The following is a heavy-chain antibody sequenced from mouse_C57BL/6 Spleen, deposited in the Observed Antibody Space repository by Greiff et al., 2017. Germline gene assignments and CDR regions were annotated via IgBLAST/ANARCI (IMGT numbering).Heavy chain of an antibody. J-gene: IGHJ3*01. Sequence: VQLQQSGAELVKPGASVKISCKASGYAFSSYWMNWVKQRPGKGLEWIGQIYPGDGDTNYNGKFKGKATLTADKSSITAYMQLSILTSEDAAVYVCARDSKQGQGPGFAYWGQGTLVTVSA. D-gene: IGHD3-3*01. CDR1: GYAFSSYW. CDR3: ARDSKQGQGPGFAY. CDR2: IYPGDGDT. V-gene: IGHV1-80*01.